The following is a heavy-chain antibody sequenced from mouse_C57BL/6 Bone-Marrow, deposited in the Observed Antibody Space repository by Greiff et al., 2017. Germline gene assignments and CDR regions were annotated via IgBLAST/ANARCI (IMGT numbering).Heavy chain of an antibody. CDR3: AREGYYAFDV. D-gene: IGHD1-1*01. J-gene: IGHJ1*03. Sequence: EVQLKESGPGLVKPSQTVFLTCTVTGISITTGNYRWSWIRQFPGNKLEWIGYLYYSGTITYNPSPTSRTPITRDTPKNQFFLEMNSLTAEDTATYYCAREGYYAFDVWGTGTTVTVSS. CDR2: LYYSGTI. V-gene: IGHV3-5*01. CDR1: GISITTGNYR.